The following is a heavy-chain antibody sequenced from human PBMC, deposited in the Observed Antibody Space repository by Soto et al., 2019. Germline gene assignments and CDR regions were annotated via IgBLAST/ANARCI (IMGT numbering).Heavy chain of an antibody. J-gene: IGHJ4*02. CDR3: AAHTHTGTTENFDY. CDR2: IVVGSGNT. CDR1: GFTFTSSA. D-gene: IGHD1-1*01. Sequence: SVKVSCKASGFTFTSSAMQWVRQARGQRLEWIGWIVVGSGNTNYAQKFQERVTITRDMSTSTAYMELSSLRSEDTAVYYCAAHTHTGTTENFDYWGQGTLVTVSS. V-gene: IGHV1-58*02.